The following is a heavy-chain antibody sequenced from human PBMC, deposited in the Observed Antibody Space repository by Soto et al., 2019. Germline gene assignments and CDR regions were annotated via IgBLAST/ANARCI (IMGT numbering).Heavy chain of an antibody. J-gene: IGHJ3*01. Sequence: EVQLVESGGGLVQPGGSLRLSCADSGFSFSSYWMHWVRQGPGKGLVWVSRINTDGSSTNYADSVKGRFTISRDNAKNTVYLQMNSPRAEDTAVYYCARSPGGYYIDWGQGTMDTVSS. CDR3: ARSPGGYYID. V-gene: IGHV3-74*01. CDR2: INTDGSST. D-gene: IGHD3-9*01. CDR1: GFSFSSYW.